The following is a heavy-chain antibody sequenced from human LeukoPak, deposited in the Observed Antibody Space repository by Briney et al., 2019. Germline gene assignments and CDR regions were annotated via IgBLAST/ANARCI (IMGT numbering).Heavy chain of an antibody. D-gene: IGHD4-23*01. V-gene: IGHV3-23*01. CDR1: GFTVSSYA. CDR2: FSGSGGNT. Sequence: SGGSLRLSCAASGFTVSSYAMSWVRQAPGKGLEWVSTFSGSGGNTYYADSVKGRFTISRDNSKNTLYLQMNSLRAEDTAVYYCARDYGGSSPFDYWGQGTLVTVSS. J-gene: IGHJ4*02. CDR3: ARDYGGSSPFDY.